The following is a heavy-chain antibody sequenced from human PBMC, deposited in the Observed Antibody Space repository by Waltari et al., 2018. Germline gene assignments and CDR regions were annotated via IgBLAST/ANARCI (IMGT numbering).Heavy chain of an antibody. V-gene: IGHV1-18*01. CDR3: ARGGMTPWDC. Sequence: QVQLVQSGGEVKKPGASVKVSCKPSGYTFMNFGFTWVRQAPGQGVGWMGWISRHTGKTNNARKCQGRGTMTTDTATTTAYLERRSLTSDDTAFYYCARGGMTPWDCWGQGPLVSVSS. CDR2: ISRHTGKT. CDR1: GYTFMNFG. D-gene: IGHD3-10*01. J-gene: IGHJ4*02.